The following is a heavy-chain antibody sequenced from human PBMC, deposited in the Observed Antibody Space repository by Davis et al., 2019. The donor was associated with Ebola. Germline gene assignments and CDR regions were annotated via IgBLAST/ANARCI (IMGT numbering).Heavy chain of an antibody. Sequence: GESLKISCAASGFTFSSYSTNWVRQAPGKGLEWVSYISSSSSTIYYADSVKGRFTISRDNAKNSLYLQMNSLRAEDTAVYYCAREGRRSRYGGNPGEPGYWGQGTLVTVSS. J-gene: IGHJ4*02. V-gene: IGHV3-48*04. D-gene: IGHD4-23*01. CDR3: AREGRRSRYGGNPGEPGY. CDR1: GFTFSSYS. CDR2: ISSSSSTI.